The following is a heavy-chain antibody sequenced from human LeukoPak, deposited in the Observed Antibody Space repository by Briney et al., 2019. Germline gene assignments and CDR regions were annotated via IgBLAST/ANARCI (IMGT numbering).Heavy chain of an antibody. CDR2: INSDGSST. CDR1: GFTFSSYW. CDR3: AKEGGLENYFDY. V-gene: IGHV3-74*01. D-gene: IGHD3/OR15-3a*01. J-gene: IGHJ4*02. Sequence: GGSLRLSCAASGFTFSSYWMHWVRQAPGKGLVWVSRINSDGSSTSYADSVKGRFTISRDNSKNTLYLQMNSLRAEDTAVYYCAKEGGLENYFDYWGQGTLVTVSS.